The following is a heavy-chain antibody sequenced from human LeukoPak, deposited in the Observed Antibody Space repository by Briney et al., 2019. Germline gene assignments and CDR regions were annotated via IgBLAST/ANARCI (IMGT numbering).Heavy chain of an antibody. CDR3: ARHEGFSQKD. J-gene: IGHJ4*02. CDR2: IHESGST. V-gene: IGHV4-4*02. Sequence: PSGTLSLTCAVSGVSMSSNNWWSWVRQPPGKGLEWIGEIHESGSTNYNPSLKSRVTISVVKSKDQFSLKLSSVTAADTAVYYCARHEGFSQKDWGQGTQVTVS. CDR1: GVSMSSNNW.